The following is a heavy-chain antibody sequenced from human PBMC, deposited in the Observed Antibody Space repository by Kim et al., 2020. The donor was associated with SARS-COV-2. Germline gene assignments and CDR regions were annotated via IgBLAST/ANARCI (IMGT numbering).Heavy chain of an antibody. V-gene: IGHV4-4*07. CDR3: SRLGKVAVAGSYYDYVMDV. CDR1: GGSISGYY. CDR2: IHSSGTT. D-gene: IGHD6-19*01. Sequence: SETLSLTCSVSGGSISGYYWTWIRQAAGKGLEWIGRIHSSGTTIYNPSLNSRVTVSLDTSRRQFSLKLNSVTAADTAIYYCSRLGKVAVAGSYYDYVMDV. J-gene: IGHJ6*01.